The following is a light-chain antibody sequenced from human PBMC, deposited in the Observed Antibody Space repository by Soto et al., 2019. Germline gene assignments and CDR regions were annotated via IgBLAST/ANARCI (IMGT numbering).Light chain of an antibody. CDR2: DVS. CDR3: SSYTSSSTPVV. V-gene: IGLV2-14*01. Sequence: QSALTQPASVSGSPGQSITISCTGTSSEVGGYNYVSWYQQHPGKAPKLMIYDVSNRPSGVSNRFSGSKSGNTASLTISGLQAEDAADYYCSSYTSSSTPVVFGGGTEVTVL. J-gene: IGLJ2*01. CDR1: SSEVGGYNY.